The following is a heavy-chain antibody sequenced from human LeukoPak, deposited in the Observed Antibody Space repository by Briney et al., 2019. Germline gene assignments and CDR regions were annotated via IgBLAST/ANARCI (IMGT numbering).Heavy chain of an antibody. Sequence: ASLKVSSEASRYTFTVYYMHWVRQTPGQRLEWMGWINTNTGNPTYAQGFTGRFVFSLDTSASTAYLQISSLKADDTAVYYCERDVSVVAATSYYYYYMDVWGKGTTVTVSS. D-gene: IGHD2-15*01. V-gene: IGHV7-4-1*02. J-gene: IGHJ6*03. CDR1: RYTFTVYY. CDR3: ERDVSVVAATSYYYYYMDV. CDR2: INTNTGNP.